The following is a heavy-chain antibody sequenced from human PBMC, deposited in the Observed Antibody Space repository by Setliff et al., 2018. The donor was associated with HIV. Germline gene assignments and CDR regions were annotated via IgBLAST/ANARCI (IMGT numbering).Heavy chain of an antibody. CDR3: ARDSPADGGNPGRFQR. V-gene: IGHV4-4*08. J-gene: IGHJ1*01. D-gene: IGHD2-15*01. CDR2: IFTSGSA. Sequence: ETLSLTCTVSGGSISGYYWSWIRQPPGKGLEWIGHIFTSGSAFSSGTANYSPSLKSRVTISVDISKNQFSLKLTSVTAADTAMYFCARDSPADGGNPGRFQRWGQGTLVTAPQ. CDR1: GGSISGYY.